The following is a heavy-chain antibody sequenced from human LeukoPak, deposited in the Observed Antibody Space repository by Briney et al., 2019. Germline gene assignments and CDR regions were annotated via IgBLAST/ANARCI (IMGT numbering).Heavy chain of an antibody. J-gene: IGHJ4*02. CDR2: IYPGDSDT. CDR3: ARQRSGSYHDC. D-gene: IGHD1-26*01. Sequence: GESLKSSCKGSGYSFANYWIGWVRQMPGKGLEYMGIIYPGDSDTRYSPSFQGQVTMSAVKSISTAYLQWNSLRASDTGMYYCARQRSGSYHDCWGQGTLVTVSS. CDR1: GYSFANYW. V-gene: IGHV5-51*01.